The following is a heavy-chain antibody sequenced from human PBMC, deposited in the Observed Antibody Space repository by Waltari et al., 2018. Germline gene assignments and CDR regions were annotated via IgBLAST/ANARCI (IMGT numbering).Heavy chain of an antibody. Sequence: EVQLVESGGGLVKPGGSRRLSCAASGFTFSSYRLNGVRQAPGKGLEWVSSISTSSSYIYYADSVKGRFTISRDNAKNSLYLQMNSLRAEDTAVYYCARGRFCSGGSCHHYFDYWGQGTLVTVSS. CDR2: ISTSSSYI. V-gene: IGHV3-21*01. D-gene: IGHD2-15*01. CDR3: ARGRFCSGGSCHHYFDY. CDR1: GFTFSSYR. J-gene: IGHJ4*02.